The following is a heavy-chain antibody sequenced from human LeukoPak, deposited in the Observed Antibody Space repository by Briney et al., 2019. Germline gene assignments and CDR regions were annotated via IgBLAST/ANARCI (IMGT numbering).Heavy chain of an antibody. CDR3: ARDLMVRGATGGY. CDR1: GFTFSSYW. D-gene: IGHD3-10*01. Sequence: GGSLRLSCAASGFTFSSYWMSWVRQAPGKGLEWVANIKQDGSEIYYVDSVKGRFTISRDNAKNSLYLQMNTLVAEDTTVYQCARDLMVRGATGGYWAQGTLVTVSS. J-gene: IGHJ4*02. V-gene: IGHV3-7*01. CDR2: IKQDGSEI.